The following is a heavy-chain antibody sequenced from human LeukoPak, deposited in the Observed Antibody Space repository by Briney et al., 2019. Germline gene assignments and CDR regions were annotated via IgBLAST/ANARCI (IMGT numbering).Heavy chain of an antibody. D-gene: IGHD4-17*01. CDR1: GYTLTELS. CDR2: FDPEDGET. J-gene: IGHJ3*02. V-gene: IGHV1-24*01. CDR3: ATGGEHDYGDYGAFDI. Sequence: ASVKVSCKVSGYTLTELSMHWVRQAPGKGLEWMGGFDPEDGETIYAQKFQGRVTMTEDTSTDTAYMELSSLRSEDTAVYYCATGGEHDYGDYGAFDIWGQGTMVTVSS.